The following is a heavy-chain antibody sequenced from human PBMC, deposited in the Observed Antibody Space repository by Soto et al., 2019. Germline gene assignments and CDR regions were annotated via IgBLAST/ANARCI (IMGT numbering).Heavy chain of an antibody. CDR3: ARVAGWEPAGVDY. CDR2: IYYSGST. J-gene: IGHJ4*02. Sequence: QSQTLSLTCTVSGGSISSSSYYWGWIRQPPGKGLEWIGSIYYSGSTYYNPSLKSRVTISVDTSKNQFSLKLSSVTAADTAVYYCARVAGWEPAGVDYWGQGTLVTVSS. V-gene: IGHV4-39*01. D-gene: IGHD1-26*01. CDR1: GGSISSSSYY.